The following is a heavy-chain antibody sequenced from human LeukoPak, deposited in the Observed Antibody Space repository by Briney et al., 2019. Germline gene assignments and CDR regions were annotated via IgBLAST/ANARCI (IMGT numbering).Heavy chain of an antibody. CDR2: IYYSGST. D-gene: IGHD4-23*01. Sequence: SETLSLTCTVSGGSISSSSYYWGWIRQPPGKGLEWIGSIYYSGSTYYNPSLKSRVTISVDTSKNQFSLKLSSVTAADTAVYYCARTFFGGNPHLFDYWGQGTLVTVSS. V-gene: IGHV4-39*07. CDR1: GGSISSSSYY. J-gene: IGHJ4*02. CDR3: ARTFFGGNPHLFDY.